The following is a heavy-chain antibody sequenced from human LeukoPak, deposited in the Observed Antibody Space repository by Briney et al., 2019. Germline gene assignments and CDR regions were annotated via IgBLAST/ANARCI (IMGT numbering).Heavy chain of an antibody. V-gene: IGHV4-59*08. Sequence: PSETLSLTCTVSGGSIISNYWSWIRQPPGKGLEWIGYIYYSWSTNYNPSLKSRVTISVDTSKNQFSVKLSSVTAADTAVYYGARHERSYRYPYFVYWGRGTLLTVSS. CDR2: IYYSWST. CDR3: ARHERSYRYPYFVY. D-gene: IGHD3-16*02. J-gene: IGHJ4*02. CDR1: GGSIISNY.